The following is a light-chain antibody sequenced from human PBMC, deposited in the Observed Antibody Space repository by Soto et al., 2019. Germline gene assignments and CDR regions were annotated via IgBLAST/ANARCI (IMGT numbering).Light chain of an antibody. J-gene: IGKJ1*01. CDR1: QSIASY. V-gene: IGKV1-39*01. Sequence: DIQMTQSPSSLSASVGDSVTITCRASQSIASYVNWYQQKPGKAPKLLILGAVILQSGVPSRFSGSGSGTDFTLTISSLQTEDFATYYCQRDYNNIRTFGQGTKVEIK. CDR3: QRDYNNIRT. CDR2: GAV.